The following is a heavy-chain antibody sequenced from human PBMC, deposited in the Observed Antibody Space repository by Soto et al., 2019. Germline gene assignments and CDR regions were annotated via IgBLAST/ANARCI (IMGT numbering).Heavy chain of an antibody. D-gene: IGHD6-19*01. Sequence: PSQTLSLTCAISGDSVSSNRAAWNWIRQSPSRGFECLGRTYSRSKWYNDYAVSARRRITINPDTSKSQFSLQLNSVTPEDTAVYYCARTLGVGGSLHAFDIWGQGTMVTVSS. J-gene: IGHJ3*02. CDR2: TYSRSKWYN. CDR1: GDSVSSNRAA. CDR3: ARTLGVGGSLHAFDI. V-gene: IGHV6-1*01.